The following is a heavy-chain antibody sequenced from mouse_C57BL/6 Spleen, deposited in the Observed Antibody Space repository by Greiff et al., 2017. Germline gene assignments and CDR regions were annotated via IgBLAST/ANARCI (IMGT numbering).Heavy chain of an antibody. J-gene: IGHJ2*01. CDR2: ISSGSSTI. V-gene: IGHV5-17*01. Sequence: DVQLVESGGGLVKPGGSLKLSCAASGFTFSDSGMHWVRQAPEKGLEWVAYISSGSSTIYYADTVKGRFTISRDNAKNTLFLQMTSLRSEDTAMYYCARGPLITTVVAEGYFDYWGQGTTLTVSS. CDR3: ARGPLITTVVAEGYFDY. CDR1: GFTFSDSG. D-gene: IGHD1-1*01.